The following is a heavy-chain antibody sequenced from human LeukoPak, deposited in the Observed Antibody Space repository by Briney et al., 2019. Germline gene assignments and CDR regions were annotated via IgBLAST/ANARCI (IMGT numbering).Heavy chain of an antibody. D-gene: IGHD6-13*01. V-gene: IGHV4-61*02. CDR3: ARVIAAAGMNCFDP. CDR2: SYTSGST. Sequence: SETLSLTCTVSGGSISSGSYYWSWIRQPAGKGLEWIGRSYTSGSTNSNPSLKSRVTISIDTSKTQFSLQLTSVTAAATAGYYSARVIAAAGMNCFDPWGQGTLVTVSS. CDR1: GGSISSGSYY. J-gene: IGHJ5*02.